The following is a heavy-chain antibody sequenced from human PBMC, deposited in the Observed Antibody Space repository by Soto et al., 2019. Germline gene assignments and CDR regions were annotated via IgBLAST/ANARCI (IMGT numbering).Heavy chain of an antibody. CDR3: ARSTMVRGVIIAYWAYGMDV. V-gene: IGHV1-69*01. CDR2: IIPIFGTA. J-gene: IGHJ6*02. CDR1: GGTFSSYA. D-gene: IGHD3-10*01. Sequence: QVQLVQSGAEVKKPGSSVKVSCKASGGTFSSYAISWVRQAPGQGLEWMGGIIPIFGTANYAQKFRGRVTITADESTSTAYMELSSLRSEDTAVYYCARSTMVRGVIIAYWAYGMDVWGQGTTVTVSS.